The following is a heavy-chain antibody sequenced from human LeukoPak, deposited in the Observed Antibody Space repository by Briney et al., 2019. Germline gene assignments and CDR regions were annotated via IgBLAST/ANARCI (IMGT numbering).Heavy chain of an antibody. CDR2: IFHTGST. J-gene: IGHJ5*02. CDR1: GDSIRSGAYS. V-gene: IGHV4-30-2*01. D-gene: IGHD3-10*01. CDR3: AREFWFANAPGSWLDP. Sequence: PSETLSLTCVVSGDSIRSGAYSWSWIRQPLGKGLEWIGYIFHTGSTFYNPSLKSRVTISVDNSKNQFSLRLTSVTAADTAVYYCAREFWFANAPGSWLDPWGQGTLVTVSS.